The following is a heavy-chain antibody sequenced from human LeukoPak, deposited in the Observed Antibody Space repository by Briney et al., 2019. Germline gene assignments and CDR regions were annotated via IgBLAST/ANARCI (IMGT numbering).Heavy chain of an antibody. CDR1: GDTSTNYA. CDR3: ARAGIAAAGCPDY. J-gene: IGHJ4*02. V-gene: IGHV1-18*01. CDR2: IGAYNGNT. Sequence: ASVKVSCKATGDTSTNYAIVWVRQAPGQGLEWMGWIGAYNGNTNYAQKLQGRVTMTTDTSTSTAYMELRSLRSDDTAVYYCARAGIAAAGCPDYWGQGTLVTVSS. D-gene: IGHD6-13*01.